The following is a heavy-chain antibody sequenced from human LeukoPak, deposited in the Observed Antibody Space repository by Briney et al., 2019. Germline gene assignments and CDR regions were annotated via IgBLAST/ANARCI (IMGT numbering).Heavy chain of an antibody. D-gene: IGHD3-3*01. CDR2: IKSKTDGGTT. V-gene: IGHV3-15*01. J-gene: IGHJ4*02. Sequence: GGSLRLSCAASGFTFSNAWMSWVRQAPGKGLEWVGRIKSKTDGGTTDYAAPVKGRFTISRDDSKNTLYLQMNSLRAEDTAVYYCARDLRLSDYWGQGTLVTVSS. CDR1: GFTFSNAW. CDR3: ARDLRLSDY.